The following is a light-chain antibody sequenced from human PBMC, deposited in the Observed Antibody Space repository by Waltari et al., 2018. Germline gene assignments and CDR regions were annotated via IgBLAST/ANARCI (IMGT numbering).Light chain of an antibody. V-gene: IGLV9-49*01. J-gene: IGLJ2*01. CDR3: GADHGSGSNFLVV. CDR1: SGYSNYK. CDR2: VGTGGIVG. Sequence: QPVLTQPPSASASLGASVTLTCTLSSGYSNYKVDWYQQRPGKGPRFVMRVGTGGIVGSKGDGIPDRFSALGSGLNRYLTIKNIQEEDESDYHCGADHGSGSNFLVVFGGGTKLTVL.